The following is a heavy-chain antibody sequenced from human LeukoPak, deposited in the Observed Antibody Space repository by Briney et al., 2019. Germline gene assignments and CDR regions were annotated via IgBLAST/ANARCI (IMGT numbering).Heavy chain of an antibody. CDR3: ARDDEYCSGGSCYSSIDY. CDR1: GYTFTSYG. V-gene: IGHV1-18*01. D-gene: IGHD2-15*01. J-gene: IGHJ4*02. Sequence: ASVKVSCKASGYTFTSYGISWVRQAPGQGLEWMGWISAYNGNTNYAQKLQGRVTMTTDTSTSTAYMELRSLRSDDTAVYYCARDDEYCSGGSCYSSIDYWGQGTLVAVSS. CDR2: ISAYNGNT.